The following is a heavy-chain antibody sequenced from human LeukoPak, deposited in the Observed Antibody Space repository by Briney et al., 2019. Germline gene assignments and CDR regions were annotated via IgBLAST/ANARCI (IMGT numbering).Heavy chain of an antibody. CDR1: GFTFSSYG. V-gene: IGHV3-30*18. CDR3: AKAYGVDDSSGDHFDY. J-gene: IGHJ4*02. D-gene: IGHD3-22*01. CDR2: ISYDGSNK. Sequence: GGSLRLSCAASGFTFSSYGMHWVRQAPGKGLEWVAVISYDGSNKYYADSVKGRFTISRDNFKNTLYLQMNSLRAEDTAVYYCAKAYGVDDSSGDHFDYWGQGTLVTVSS.